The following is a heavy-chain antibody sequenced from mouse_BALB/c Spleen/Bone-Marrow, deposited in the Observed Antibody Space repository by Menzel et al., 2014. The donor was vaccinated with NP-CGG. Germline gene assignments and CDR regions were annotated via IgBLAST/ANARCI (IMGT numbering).Heavy chain of an antibody. CDR3: ARRGYYYGSSYVDY. V-gene: IGHV1-80*01. J-gene: IGHJ2*01. CDR1: GYAFSSYW. Sequence: LVESGAELVRPGSSVKISCKASGYAFSSYWMNWVKQRPGQGLEWIGQIYPGDGDTNYNGKFKGKATLTADKSSSTAYMQLSSLTSEGSAVYFCARRGYYYGSSYVDYWGQGTTLTVSS. CDR2: IYPGDGDT. D-gene: IGHD1-1*01.